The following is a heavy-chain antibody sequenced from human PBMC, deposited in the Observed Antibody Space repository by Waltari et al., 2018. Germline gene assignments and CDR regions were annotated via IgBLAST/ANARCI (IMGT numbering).Heavy chain of an antibody. J-gene: IGHJ4*02. CDR3: TTAGRPLLLFDY. D-gene: IGHD3-22*01. CDR1: GFTFSNAW. V-gene: IGHV3-15*01. Sequence: EVQLVESGGGLVKPGGSLRLSCAASGFTFSNAWMGWVRQAPGKGLEWVGRIKSKTDGATTDYAAPMKGRLTISRDDSKNTLYLQRNSLKTEDTAVYYCTTAGRPLLLFDYWGQGTLVTVSS. CDR2: IKSKTDGATT.